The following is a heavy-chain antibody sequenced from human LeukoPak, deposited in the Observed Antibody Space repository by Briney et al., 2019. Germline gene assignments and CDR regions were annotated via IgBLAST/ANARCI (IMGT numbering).Heavy chain of an antibody. Sequence: GGSLRLSCAASGFTFSDYYMSWFRQAPGKGLEWVSYISSSGSTIYYADSVKGRFTISRDNAKNSLYLQMNSLRAEDTAVYYCARDHRAAAGTFDYWGQGTLVTVSS. D-gene: IGHD6-13*01. CDR2: ISSSGSTI. CDR1: GFTFSDYY. V-gene: IGHV3-11*01. J-gene: IGHJ4*02. CDR3: ARDHRAAAGTFDY.